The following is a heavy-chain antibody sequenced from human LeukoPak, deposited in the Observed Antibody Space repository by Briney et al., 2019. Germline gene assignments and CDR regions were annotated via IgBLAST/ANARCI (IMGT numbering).Heavy chain of an antibody. V-gene: IGHV4-59*01. CDR1: GGSISSYY. Sequence: SETLFLTCTVSGGSISSYYWSWIRQPPGKGLEWIGYIYYSGSTNYNPSLKSRVTISVDTSKNQFSLKLSSVTAADTAVYYCARSVPQPIAARPSYAFDIWGQGTMVTVSS. CDR2: IYYSGST. CDR3: ARSVPQPIAARPSYAFDI. D-gene: IGHD6-6*01. J-gene: IGHJ3*02.